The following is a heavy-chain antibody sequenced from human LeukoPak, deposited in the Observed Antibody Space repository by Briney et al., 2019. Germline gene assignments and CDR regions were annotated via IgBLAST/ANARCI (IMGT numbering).Heavy chain of an antibody. J-gene: IGHJ4*02. D-gene: IGHD2-2*02. V-gene: IGHV1-2*02. Sequence: ASVKVSCKASGYTFTGYYMHWVRQAPGQGLEWMGWINPNSGGTNYGQKFQGRVTMTTDTSISTAYMELSRLRSDDTAVYYCARERGPILVVPAAIGYWGQGTLVTVSS. CDR1: GYTFTGYY. CDR3: ARERGPILVVPAAIGY. CDR2: INPNSGGT.